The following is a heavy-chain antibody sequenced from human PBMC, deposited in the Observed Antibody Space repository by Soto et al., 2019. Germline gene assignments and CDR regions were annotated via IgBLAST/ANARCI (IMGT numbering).Heavy chain of an antibody. Sequence: SETLSLTCTVSGGSISSSSYYWGWIRQPPGKGLEWIGSIYYSGSTYYNPSLKSRVTISVDTSKNQFSLKLSSVTAADTAVYYCARTLRTISGVVILYGMDVWGQGTTVTVSS. J-gene: IGHJ6*02. CDR1: GGSISSSSYY. CDR3: ARTLRTISGVVILYGMDV. CDR2: IYYSGST. V-gene: IGHV4-39*01. D-gene: IGHD3-3*01.